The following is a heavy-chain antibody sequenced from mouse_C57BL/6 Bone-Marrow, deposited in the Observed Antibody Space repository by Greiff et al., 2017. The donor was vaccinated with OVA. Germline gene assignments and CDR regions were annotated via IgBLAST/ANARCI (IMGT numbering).Heavy chain of an antibody. D-gene: IGHD2-3*01. J-gene: IGHJ2*01. CDR3: ARGGYYAYFDY. Sequence: QVQLQQPGAELVKPGASVKLSCKASGYTFTSYWMHWVKQRPGQGLEWIGMIHPNSGSTNYNEKFKSKATLTADKSSSTAYMELRSLTSEDSAVYFCARGGYYAYFDYWGQGTTLTVSS. V-gene: IGHV1-64*01. CDR2: IHPNSGST. CDR1: GYTFTSYW.